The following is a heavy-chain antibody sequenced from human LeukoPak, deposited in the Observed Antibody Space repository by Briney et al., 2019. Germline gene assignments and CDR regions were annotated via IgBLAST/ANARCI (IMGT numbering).Heavy chain of an antibody. CDR2: ISAYNGNT. CDR3: ARDVPNGSGSGSYPWSLLGGYYYYMDV. CDR1: GYTFTGYY. D-gene: IGHD3-10*01. Sequence: ASVKVSCKASGYTFTGYYMHWVRQAPGQGLEWMGWISAYNGNTNYAQKLQGRVTMTTDTSTSTAYMELRSLRSDDTAVYYCARDVPNGSGSGSYPWSLLGGYYYYMDVWGKGTTVTVSS. V-gene: IGHV1-18*04. J-gene: IGHJ6*03.